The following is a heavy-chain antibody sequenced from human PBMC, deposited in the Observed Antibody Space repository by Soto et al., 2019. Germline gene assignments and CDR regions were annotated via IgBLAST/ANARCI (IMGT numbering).Heavy chain of an antibody. V-gene: IGHV3-73*01. CDR1: GFTFSGSA. Sequence: GGSLRLSCAASGFTFSGSAMHWVRQASGKGLEWVGRIRSKANSYATAYAASVKGRFTISRDDSKNTAYLQMNSLKTEDTAVYYCTSFKSYDILGAFDIWGQGTMVTVSS. J-gene: IGHJ3*02. CDR2: IRSKANSYAT. D-gene: IGHD3-9*01. CDR3: TSFKSYDILGAFDI.